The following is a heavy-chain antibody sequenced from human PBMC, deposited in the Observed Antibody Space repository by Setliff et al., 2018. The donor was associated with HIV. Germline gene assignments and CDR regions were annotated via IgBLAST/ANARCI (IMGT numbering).Heavy chain of an antibody. V-gene: IGHV1-24*01. CDR2: FDPEDGET. Sequence: GASVKVSCKVPGYTLTELSMHWVRQAPGKGLEWMGGFDPEDGETIYAQKFQGRVTMTEDTSTDTAYMELSSLRSEDTAVYYCATAYKNTYYYGSGSNKDNWFDPWGQGTLVTVSS. D-gene: IGHD3-10*01. CDR1: GYTLTELS. J-gene: IGHJ5*02. CDR3: ATAYKNTYYYGSGSNKDNWFDP.